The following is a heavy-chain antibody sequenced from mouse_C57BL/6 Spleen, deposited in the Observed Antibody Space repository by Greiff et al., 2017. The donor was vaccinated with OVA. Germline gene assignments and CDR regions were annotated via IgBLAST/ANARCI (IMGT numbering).Heavy chain of an antibody. CDR3: AMNYGSSIFAY. D-gene: IGHD1-1*01. V-gene: IGHV5-17*01. CDR1: GFTFSDYG. CDR2: ISSGSSTI. Sequence: EVQRVESGGGLVKPGGSLKLSCAASGFTFSDYGMHWVRQAPEKGLEWVAYISSGSSTIYYADTVKGRFTISRDNAKNTLFLQMTSLSAEDTAMYYCAMNYGSSIFAYWGQGTLVTVSA. J-gene: IGHJ3*01.